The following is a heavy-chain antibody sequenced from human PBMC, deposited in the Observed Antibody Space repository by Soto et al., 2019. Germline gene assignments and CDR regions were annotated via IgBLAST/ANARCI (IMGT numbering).Heavy chain of an antibody. Sequence: QVQLQQWGAGLLKPSETLSLTCAVYGGSFSGYYWTWIRQPPGTGLEWIGEITHSGSTNYNPSLKRRVTISVDTSKNQSSLKLTSVTAADTAVYYCARDKITGRFDYWGQGPLVTVSS. D-gene: IGHD2-8*02. V-gene: IGHV4-34*01. CDR2: ITHSGST. CDR3: ARDKITGRFDY. CDR1: GGSFSGYY. J-gene: IGHJ4*02.